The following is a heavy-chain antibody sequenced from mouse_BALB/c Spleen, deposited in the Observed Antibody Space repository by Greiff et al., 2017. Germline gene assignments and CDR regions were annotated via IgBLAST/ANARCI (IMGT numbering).Heavy chain of an antibody. CDR3: ARGNPWFAY. D-gene: IGHD2-1*01. J-gene: IGHJ3*01. Sequence: VHVKQTGPELVKPGASVKISCKASGYSFTDYIMLWVKQSHGKSLEWIGNINPYYGSTSYNLKFKGKATLTVDKSSSTAYMQLNSLTSEDSAVYYCARGNPWFAYWGQGTLVTVSA. V-gene: IGHV1-39*01. CDR1: GYSFTDYI. CDR2: INPYYGST.